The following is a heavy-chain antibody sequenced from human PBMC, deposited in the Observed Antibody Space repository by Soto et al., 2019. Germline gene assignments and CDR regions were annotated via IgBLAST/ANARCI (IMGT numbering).Heavy chain of an antibody. CDR1: GGSVSSYY. V-gene: IGHV4-59*02. D-gene: IGHD3-16*01. CDR2: IYYSGST. CDR3: ARKPLRIDAFDI. Sequence: PSETLSLTCTVSGGSVSSYYWSWIRQSPGKGLEWIGYIYYSGSTYYNPSLKSRVTISVDTSKNQFSLKLSSVTAADTAVYYCARKPLRIDAFDIWGQGTMVTVSS. J-gene: IGHJ3*02.